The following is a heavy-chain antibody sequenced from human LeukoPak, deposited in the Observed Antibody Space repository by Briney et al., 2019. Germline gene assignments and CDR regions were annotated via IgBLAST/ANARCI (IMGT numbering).Heavy chain of an antibody. CDR2: ISGVGGDT. CDR1: GFTFSSYA. CDR3: ARWFGEPPNFDF. J-gene: IGHJ4*02. V-gene: IGHV3-23*01. Sequence: GGSLRLSCAASGFTFSSYAVSWVRQASGKGLEWVSTISGVGGDTFYADSVKGRFSISRDNSKNRVFLQMNSLRAEDTAMYYCARWFGEPPNFDFWGQGTLVTVSS. D-gene: IGHD3-10*01.